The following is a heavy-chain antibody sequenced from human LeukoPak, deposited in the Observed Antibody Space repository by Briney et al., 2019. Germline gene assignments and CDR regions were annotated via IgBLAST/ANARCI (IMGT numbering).Heavy chain of an antibody. CDR2: ISAYNGNT. CDR3: AREVASAQLVNSYYYYYMDV. D-gene: IGHD6-13*01. Sequence: ASVKVSCKASGYTFTSYGISWVRQAPGQGLEWMGWISAYNGNTNYAQKLQGRVTTTTDTSTSTAYMELRSLRSDDTAVYYCAREVASAQLVNSYYYYYMDVWGKGTTVTISS. J-gene: IGHJ6*03. CDR1: GYTFTSYG. V-gene: IGHV1-18*01.